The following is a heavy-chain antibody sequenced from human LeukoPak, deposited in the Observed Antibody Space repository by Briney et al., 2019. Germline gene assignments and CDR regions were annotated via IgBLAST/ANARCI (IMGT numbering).Heavy chain of an antibody. J-gene: IGHJ4*02. Sequence: SQTLSLTCTVSGGSISSGDYYWSWIRQPPGKGPEWIGYIYYSGSTYYNPSLKSRVTISVDTSKNQFSLKLSSVTAADTAVYYCARGRFLEWLGTYYFDYWGQGTLVTVSS. V-gene: IGHV4-30-4*08. CDR3: ARGRFLEWLGTYYFDY. D-gene: IGHD3-3*01. CDR1: GGSISSGDYY. CDR2: IYYSGST.